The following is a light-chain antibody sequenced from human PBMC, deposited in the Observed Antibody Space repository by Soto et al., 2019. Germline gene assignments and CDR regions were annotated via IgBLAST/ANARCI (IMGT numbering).Light chain of an antibody. V-gene: IGKV3-20*01. Sequence: EIVLTQSPGTLSLSPGERATLSCRASQSVSSSYLAWYKHKPGQAPRRLIYVASSSATGIPDSFSGSGSVTDFTLTISSLEPEAFPVYDCQHYGSSRQNIGQGTKLEIK. CDR1: QSVSSSY. J-gene: IGKJ2*01. CDR2: VAS. CDR3: QHYGSSRQN.